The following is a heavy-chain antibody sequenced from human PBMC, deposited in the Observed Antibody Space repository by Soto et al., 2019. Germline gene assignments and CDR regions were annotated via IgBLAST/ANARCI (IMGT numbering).Heavy chain of an antibody. J-gene: IGHJ3*02. Sequence: GASVKVSCKASGGTFSSYTISWVRQAPGQGLEWMGRIIPILGIANYAQKFQGRVTITADKSTSTAYMELSSLRSEDTAVYYCARDSGQQLVLGYAFDIWGQGTMVTVSS. CDR1: GGTFSSYT. V-gene: IGHV1-69*04. CDR3: ARDSGQQLVLGYAFDI. D-gene: IGHD6-13*01. CDR2: IIPILGIA.